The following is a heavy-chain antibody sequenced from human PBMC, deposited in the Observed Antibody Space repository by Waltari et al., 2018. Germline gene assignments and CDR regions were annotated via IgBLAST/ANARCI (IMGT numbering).Heavy chain of an antibody. CDR1: GFSVTSNY. J-gene: IGHJ4*02. CDR2: LYSGGGT. Sequence: EVQLVESGGGLIQPGGSLRLSCAVSGFSVTSNYLTWLRQAPGKGLEWVAVLYSGGGTYYTDSVKGRFTISRDNSNNTLDLQMTGLRADDTAVYFCARLEQLVYYFDSWGQGTQVTVSS. CDR3: ARLEQLVYYFDS. D-gene: IGHD1-26*01. V-gene: IGHV3-53*01.